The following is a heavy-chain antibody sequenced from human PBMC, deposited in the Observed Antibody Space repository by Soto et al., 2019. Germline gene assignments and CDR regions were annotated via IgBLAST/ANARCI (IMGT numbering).Heavy chain of an antibody. D-gene: IGHD2-2*01. V-gene: IGHV4-34*01. J-gene: IGHJ6*02. Sequence: QVQLQQWGAGLLKPSETLSLTCAVYGGSFSGYYWSWIRQPPGKGLEWIGEINHSGSTNYNPSLKSRVTLSVDPSKNQFSLKLSSVTAADTAVYYCAREVRRDCSSTSCRAYYYYYGMDVWGQGTTVTVSS. CDR2: INHSGST. CDR1: GGSFSGYY. CDR3: AREVRRDCSSTSCRAYYYYYGMDV.